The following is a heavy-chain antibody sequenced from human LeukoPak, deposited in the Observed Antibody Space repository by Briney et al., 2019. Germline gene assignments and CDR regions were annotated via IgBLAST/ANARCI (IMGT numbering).Heavy chain of an antibody. Sequence: ASVKVSCKASGYTFTSYYMHWVRQAPGQGLEWMGIINPSGGSTSYAQKFQGRATMTRDMSTSTVYMELSSLRSDDTAIYYCARVRLVWGMETFDLWGQGTMVTVSS. CDR2: INPSGGST. J-gene: IGHJ3*01. D-gene: IGHD7-27*01. CDR3: ARVRLVWGMETFDL. CDR1: GYTFTSYY. V-gene: IGHV1-46*01.